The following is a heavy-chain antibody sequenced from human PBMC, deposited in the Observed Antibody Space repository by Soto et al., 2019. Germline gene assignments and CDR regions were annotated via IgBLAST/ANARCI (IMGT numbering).Heavy chain of an antibody. D-gene: IGHD2-15*01. CDR3: ARGRLISLYYFDY. Sequence: EVQLVESGGGLVQPGGSLRLSCAASGCTLSNYDMHWVRQVTGKGLEWVSTIGTAGDTYYPGSVKGRFTISRENAKNSLYLQMNSLRAEDTAVYYCARGRLISLYYFDYWGQGTLVTVSS. CDR2: IGTAGDT. CDR1: GCTLSNYD. V-gene: IGHV3-13*01. J-gene: IGHJ4*02.